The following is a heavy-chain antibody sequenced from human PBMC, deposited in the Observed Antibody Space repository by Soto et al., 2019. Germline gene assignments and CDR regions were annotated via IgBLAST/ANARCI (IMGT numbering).Heavy chain of an antibody. CDR1: GFTFSSYE. J-gene: IGHJ6*02. V-gene: IGHV3-48*03. D-gene: IGHD5-12*01. CDR2: ISSSGSTI. CDR3: ARTWIGGMDV. Sequence: GGSLRLSCAASGFTFSSYEMNWVRQAPGKGLEWVSYISSSGSTIYYADSVKGRFTISRDNAKNSLYLQMNSLRAEDTAVYYCARTWIGGMDVWGQGTTVTVSS.